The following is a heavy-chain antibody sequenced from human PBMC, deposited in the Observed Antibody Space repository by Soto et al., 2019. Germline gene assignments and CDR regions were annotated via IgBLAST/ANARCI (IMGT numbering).Heavy chain of an antibody. CDR1: GYTFTSYD. D-gene: IGHD3-22*01. V-gene: IGHV1-8*01. Sequence: ASVKVSCKASGYTFTSYDINWVRQATGQGLEWMGWMNPNSGNTGYAQKFQGRVTMTRNTSISTAYMELSSLRSEDTAVYYCARAYYDSSGYYVVHASDICGQGTMVTLS. J-gene: IGHJ3*02. CDR2: MNPNSGNT. CDR3: ARAYYDSSGYYVVHASDI.